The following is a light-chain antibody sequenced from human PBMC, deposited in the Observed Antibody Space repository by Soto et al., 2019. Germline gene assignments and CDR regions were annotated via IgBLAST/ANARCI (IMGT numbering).Light chain of an antibody. CDR3: CSYAGSSTPVV. CDR2: EVS. V-gene: IGLV2-23*02. CDR1: SSDVGSYNL. Sequence: QSVLTQPASVSGSPGQSITISCTGTSSDVGSYNLVSWYQQHPGKAPKLMIYEVSKRPSGVSNRFSGSKSGNTASLTISGLQAEDEADYYCCSYAGSSTPVVFGGGNKVTVL. J-gene: IGLJ2*01.